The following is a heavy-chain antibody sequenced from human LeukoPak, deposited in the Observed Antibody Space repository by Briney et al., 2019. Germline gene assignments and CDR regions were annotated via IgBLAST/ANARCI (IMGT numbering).Heavy chain of an antibody. CDR1: GFTFSNYH. CDR3: ARWYYYGPGSFDY. V-gene: IGHV3-11*01. Sequence: GGSLRLSCAASGFTFSNYHMSWIRQAPGKGLEWVSYISSGGTTMYYADSVKGRFTISRDNAKNSLYLQMNSLRAEDTAVYYCARWYYYGPGSFDYWGQGTLVTVSS. D-gene: IGHD3-10*01. J-gene: IGHJ4*02. CDR2: ISSGGTTM.